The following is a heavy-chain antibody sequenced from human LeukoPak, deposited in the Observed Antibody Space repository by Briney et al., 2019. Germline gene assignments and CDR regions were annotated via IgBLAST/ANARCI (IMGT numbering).Heavy chain of an antibody. J-gene: IGHJ4*02. V-gene: IGHV5-51*01. D-gene: IGHD2-21*02. CDR2: IYPGDSDT. CDR3: AASLPHCGADCPFDY. CDR1: GYTFTDYW. Sequence: GESLKISCEGSGYTFTDYWIAWVRQMPGKGLQWMGIIYPGDSDTRYSPSFQGQVTISADKSIRTAYLQWNSLKASETAMYYCAASLPHCGADCPFDYWGQGTLVTVSS.